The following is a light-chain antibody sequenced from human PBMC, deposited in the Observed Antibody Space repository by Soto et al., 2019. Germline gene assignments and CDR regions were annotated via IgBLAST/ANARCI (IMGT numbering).Light chain of an antibody. CDR1: SSDVGGYNY. CDR2: EVS. CDR3: ISYTSSSTWV. Sequence: QSALTQPASVSGSPGQSITISCTGTSSDVGGYNYVSWYQQHPGTAPKLMIYEVSNRPSGVSDRFSGSWSGNTASLTISGLQAEDESDYYCISYTSSSTWVFGGGTKLTVL. V-gene: IGLV2-14*01. J-gene: IGLJ3*02.